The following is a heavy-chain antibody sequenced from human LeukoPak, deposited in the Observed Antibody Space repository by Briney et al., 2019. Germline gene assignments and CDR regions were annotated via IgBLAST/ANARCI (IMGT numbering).Heavy chain of an antibody. CDR3: TRVITGTTTWFDP. CDR2: IRSKAYGGTT. Sequence: GSLRLSCTASGFTFGDYAMSWVRQAPGKGLEWVGFIRSKAYGGTTEYAASVKGRFTISRDDSKSIAYLQMNSLKTEDTAVYYCTRVITGTTTWFDPWGQGALVTVSS. D-gene: IGHD1-7*01. J-gene: IGHJ5*02. CDR1: GFTFGDYA. V-gene: IGHV3-49*04.